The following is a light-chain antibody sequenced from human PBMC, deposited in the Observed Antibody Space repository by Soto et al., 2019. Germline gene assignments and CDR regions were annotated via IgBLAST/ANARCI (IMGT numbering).Light chain of an antibody. J-gene: IGKJ1*01. CDR2: KAS. Sequence: DIQMTQCLSTLSASVGDRVTITCRASQSISSWLAWYQQKPGKAPKLLIYKASSLESGVPSRFSGSGSGTEFTLTISSLQPDDFATYYCQQYNTYWTFGQGTKVAIK. CDR1: QSISSW. V-gene: IGKV1-5*03. CDR3: QQYNTYWT.